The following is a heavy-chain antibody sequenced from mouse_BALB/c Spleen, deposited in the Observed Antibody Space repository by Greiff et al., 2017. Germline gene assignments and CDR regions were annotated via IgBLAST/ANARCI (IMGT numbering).Heavy chain of an antibody. CDR2: INSNGGST. CDR1: GFTFSSYG. D-gene: IGHD3-1*01. J-gene: IGHJ2*01. CDR3: ARDRGYFDY. Sequence: EVQRVESGGGLVQPGGSLKLSCAASGFTFSSYGMSWVRQTPDKRLELVATINSNGGSTYYPDSVKGRFTISRDNAKNTLYLQMSSLKSEDTAMYYCARDRGYFDYWGQGTTLTVSS. V-gene: IGHV5-6-3*01.